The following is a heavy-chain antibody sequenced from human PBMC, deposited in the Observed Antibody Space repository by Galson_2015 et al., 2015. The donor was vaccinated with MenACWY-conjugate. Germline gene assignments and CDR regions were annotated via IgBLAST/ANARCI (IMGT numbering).Heavy chain of an antibody. Sequence: SVKVSCKASGYNFATYAIHWVRQAPGHRLEWMAWINVANGDTKYAQKFQDRVTLSTDTSANTVYMELSGLRSEDTAMYYCTRSPVGKFDCWGQGTLLTVSS. CDR2: INVANGDT. V-gene: IGHV1-3*01. CDR1: GYNFATYA. CDR3: TRSPVGKFDC. J-gene: IGHJ4*02. D-gene: IGHD2-2*01.